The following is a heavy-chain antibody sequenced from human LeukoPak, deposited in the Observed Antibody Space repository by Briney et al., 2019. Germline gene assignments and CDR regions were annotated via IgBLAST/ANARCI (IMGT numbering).Heavy chain of an antibody. J-gene: IGHJ6*02. Sequence: GESLKISCKGSGYSFTSYWIGWVRQMPGKGLEWMGIIYPGDSDTRYSPSFQGQVTISADKSISTAYLQWSSLKASDTAMYYCARRVTTVKDSYYYGMDVWGQGTTVTVSS. CDR2: IYPGDSDT. D-gene: IGHD4-17*01. CDR1: GYSFTSYW. V-gene: IGHV5-51*01. CDR3: ARRVTTVKDSYYYGMDV.